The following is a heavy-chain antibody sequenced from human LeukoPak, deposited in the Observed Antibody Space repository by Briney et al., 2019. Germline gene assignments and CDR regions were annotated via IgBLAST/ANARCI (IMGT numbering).Heavy chain of an antibody. CDR2: ICSSDNSR. V-gene: IGHV3-23*01. CDR1: GFTFSSYA. CDR3: TRGQSYCGADCYSD. J-gene: IGHJ4*02. D-gene: IGHD2-21*02. Sequence: GGSLRLSCVASGFTFSSYAMSWVRQAPGKGLEWVSGICSSDNSRYYADSVKGRFTISRDNSKNTVFLQMNSLRVEDTALYYCTRGQSYCGADCYSDWGQGTLVTVSS.